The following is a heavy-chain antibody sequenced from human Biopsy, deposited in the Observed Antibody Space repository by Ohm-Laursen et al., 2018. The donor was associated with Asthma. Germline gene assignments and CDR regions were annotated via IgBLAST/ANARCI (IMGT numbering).Heavy chain of an antibody. CDR1: GYTFNSAG. CDR3: ARTVDYSHYYGIDV. D-gene: IGHD4-23*01. Sequence: SVKVSCKTSGYTFNSAGITWVRQAPGQGLEWMGWISVYNGNTKVAQKLQDRVTMITDTSTSTAYMELRSLRSDDTAAYFCARTVDYSHYYGIDVWGQGTTVTVS. CDR2: ISVYNGNT. V-gene: IGHV1-18*01. J-gene: IGHJ6*02.